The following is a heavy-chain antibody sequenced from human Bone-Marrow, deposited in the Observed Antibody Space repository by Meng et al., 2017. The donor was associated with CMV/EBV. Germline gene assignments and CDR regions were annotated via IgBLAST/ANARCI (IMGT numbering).Heavy chain of an antibody. D-gene: IGHD3-16*01. Sequence: GESLKISCAASGFSFSDYSINWVRQAPGKGLEWVSSISPRGTYIFYADSLKGRFTISRDNAKSSLYLQMNSLRAEDTALYYCARDGGAWQHDRGYFDYWGQGTLVTVSS. V-gene: IGHV3-21*01. J-gene: IGHJ4*02. CDR3: ARDGGAWQHDRGYFDY. CDR2: ISPRGTYI. CDR1: GFSFSDYS.